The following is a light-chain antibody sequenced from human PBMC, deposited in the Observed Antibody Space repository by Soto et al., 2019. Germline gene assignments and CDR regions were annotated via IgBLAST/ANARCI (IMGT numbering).Light chain of an antibody. CDR1: QSLSGSY. Sequence: EIVLTQSPGTLSLSPWDRATLSCRASQSLSGSYLAWYQQKLGQAPRLLIYGASNRATGIPDRFSGSGSGTDFTLTISRLEAEDFAVYYCQQYGSSSWTFGQGTKVDIK. CDR2: GAS. CDR3: QQYGSSSWT. V-gene: IGKV3-20*01. J-gene: IGKJ1*01.